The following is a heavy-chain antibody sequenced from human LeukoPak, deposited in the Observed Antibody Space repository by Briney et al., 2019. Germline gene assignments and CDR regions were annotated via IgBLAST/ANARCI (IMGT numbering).Heavy chain of an antibody. CDR2: ISHSGST. V-gene: IGHV4-38-2*02. Sequence: SETLSLTCTVSGYSISSTYYGAWIRQPPGKGLEWIATISHSGSTYYTQSLKSRLTISLDTSTNHFSLRLSSVTAADTAVYYCARVNAPVATFDYWGQGTLVTVSS. CDR3: ARVNAPVATFDY. D-gene: IGHD1-1*01. CDR1: GYSISSTYY. J-gene: IGHJ4*02.